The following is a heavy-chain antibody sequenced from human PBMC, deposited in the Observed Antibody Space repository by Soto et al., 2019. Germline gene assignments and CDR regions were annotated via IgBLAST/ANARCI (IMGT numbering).Heavy chain of an antibody. CDR1: GYTFTSHD. CDR3: ASDMSTT. J-gene: IGHJ5*02. Sequence: QVQLVQSGAEVKKPGASVKVSCKASGYTFTSHDINWMRQTTGQGLEWMGWMNPNTGHTNYAQKFQGSVTMTRDTSISTAYMELTNPRSEDTAIYYCASDMSTTWGQGTLVTVSS. D-gene: IGHD3-16*01. V-gene: IGHV1-8*01. CDR2: MNPNTGHT.